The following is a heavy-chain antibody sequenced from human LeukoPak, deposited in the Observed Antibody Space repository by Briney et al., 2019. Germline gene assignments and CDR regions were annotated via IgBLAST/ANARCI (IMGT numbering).Heavy chain of an antibody. CDR3: ARARVIPASFDD. CDR2: IYTSGRT. D-gene: IGHD3-16*02. CDR1: GGSITFGSYY. J-gene: IGHJ4*02. Sequence: SQTLSLTCTVSGGSITFGSYYWTWIRQPAGKGLEWLGRIYTSGRTYYNPSLRSRVTISMDTSMNQFSLRLNSVTAADTAVYYCARARVIPASFDDWGQRTLVTVSS. V-gene: IGHV4-61*02.